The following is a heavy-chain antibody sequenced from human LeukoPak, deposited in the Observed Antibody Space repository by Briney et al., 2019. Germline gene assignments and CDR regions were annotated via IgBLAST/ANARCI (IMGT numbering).Heavy chain of an antibody. V-gene: IGHV4-4*02. CDR3: ARDLSPYYFDSTDYTPDTLDI. CDR2: IHHTGRT. CDR1: GGSISSSNW. J-gene: IGHJ3*02. Sequence: SSETLSLTCAASGGSISSSNWWSWVHQPPGKGLEWIGEIHHTGRTNYNPSFKSRVTISVDKSKNQLSLKLNSVTAADTAVYYCARDLSPYYFDSTDYTPDTLDIWGQGTVVTVSS. D-gene: IGHD3-22*01.